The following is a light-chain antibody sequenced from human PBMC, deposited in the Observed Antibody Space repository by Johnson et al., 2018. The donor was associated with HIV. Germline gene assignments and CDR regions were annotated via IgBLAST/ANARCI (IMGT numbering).Light chain of an antibody. CDR1: SSNIEDNY. V-gene: IGLV1-51*01. J-gene: IGLJ1*01. Sequence: AVLTQPPSVSAASGQKVDISCSGGSSNIEDNYVSWYQQLPHTAPRLLISDNNKRPSGIPDRFSGSKSGASATLDITGLQTGDEADYYCGTWDNSLNVYVFGTGTKVTVL. CDR2: DNN. CDR3: GTWDNSLNVYV.